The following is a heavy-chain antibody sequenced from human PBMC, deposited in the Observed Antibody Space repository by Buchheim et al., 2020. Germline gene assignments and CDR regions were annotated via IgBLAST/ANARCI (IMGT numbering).Heavy chain of an antibody. J-gene: IGHJ4*02. Sequence: EVQLLESGGGLVQPGGSLRLSCAASGFTFSSYAMSWVRQAPGKGLEWVSAISGSGGSTYYADSVKGRFTISSDNSKKTLYLQMNSLRAEDTAVYYCAKDVTIFGVVIIGYFDYWGQGTL. CDR3: AKDVTIFGVVIIGYFDY. CDR1: GFTFSSYA. CDR2: ISGSGGST. D-gene: IGHD3-3*01. V-gene: IGHV3-23*01.